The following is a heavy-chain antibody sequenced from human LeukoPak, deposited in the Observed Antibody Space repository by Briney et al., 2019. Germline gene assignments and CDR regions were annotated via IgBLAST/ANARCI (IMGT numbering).Heavy chain of an antibody. CDR3: ASVGGRRVVTAIPVFDY. V-gene: IGHV3-11*04. CDR1: GFTFSSYA. CDR2: ISSSGSTI. D-gene: IGHD2-21*02. Sequence: GGSLRLSCAASGFTFSSYAMSWIRQAPGKGLEWVSYISSSGSTIYYADSVKGRFTISRDNAKNSLYLQMNSLRAEDTAVYYCASVGGRRVVTAIPVFDYWGQGTPVTVSS. J-gene: IGHJ4*02.